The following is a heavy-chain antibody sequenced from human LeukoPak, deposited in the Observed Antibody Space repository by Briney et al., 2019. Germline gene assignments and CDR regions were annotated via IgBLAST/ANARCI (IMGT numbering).Heavy chain of an antibody. D-gene: IGHD2/OR15-2a*01. Sequence: SGGSLRLSCAASGFTFSSYWMSWVRQAPGKGLEWVANIKQDGSEKYYVDSVKGRFTISRDNAKNSLYLQMNSLRAEDTAVYYCARGQLPSMGSGGIDYWGQGTLVTVSS. J-gene: IGHJ4*02. CDR2: IKQDGSEK. V-gene: IGHV3-7*01. CDR1: GFTFSSYW. CDR3: ARGQLPSMGSGGIDY.